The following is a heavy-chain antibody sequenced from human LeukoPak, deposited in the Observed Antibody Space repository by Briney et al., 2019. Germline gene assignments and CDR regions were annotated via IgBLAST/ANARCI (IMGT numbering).Heavy chain of an antibody. CDR1: GFTFSSYG. Sequence: GRSLRLSCAASGFTFSSYGMPWVRQAPGKGLEWVAVIWYDGSNKYYADSVKGRFTISRDNSKNTLYLQMNSLRAEDTAVYYCARGGYYYDSSGTNDYWGQGTLVTVSS. CDR2: IWYDGSNK. CDR3: ARGGYYYDSSGTNDY. V-gene: IGHV3-33*01. D-gene: IGHD3-22*01. J-gene: IGHJ4*02.